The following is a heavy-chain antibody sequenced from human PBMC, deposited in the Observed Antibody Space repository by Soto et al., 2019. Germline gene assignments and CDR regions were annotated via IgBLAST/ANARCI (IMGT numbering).Heavy chain of an antibody. V-gene: IGHV2-5*02. D-gene: IGHD2-21*02. CDR3: VQSRCGGDCLQSYSSHSYYGLDV. Sequence: QITLKESGPTLVKPTQTLTLTCTFSGFSLSTTGVGVGWIRQPPGKALEWLALIYWDDDRRYNPSLKSRFTITKDTSKHQVVLTMTNMDPVDTATYYCVQSRCGGDCLQSYSSHSYYGLDVWGQGTTVTVSS. J-gene: IGHJ6*02. CDR2: IYWDDDR. CDR1: GFSLSTTGVG.